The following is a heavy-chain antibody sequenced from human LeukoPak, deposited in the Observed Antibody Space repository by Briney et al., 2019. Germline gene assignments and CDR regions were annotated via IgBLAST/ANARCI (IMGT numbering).Heavy chain of an antibody. V-gene: IGHV1-46*01. J-gene: IGHJ4*02. CDR3: ARNHRPLDDFWSGYYYFDY. CDR1: GYTFTSYY. D-gene: IGHD3-3*01. Sequence: ASVKVSCKASGYTFTSYYMHWVRQAPGQGLEWMGIINPSGGSTSYAQKFQGRVTMTRDMSTSTVYMELSSLRSEDTAVYYCARNHRPLDDFWSGYYYFDYWGQGTLVTVSS. CDR2: INPSGGST.